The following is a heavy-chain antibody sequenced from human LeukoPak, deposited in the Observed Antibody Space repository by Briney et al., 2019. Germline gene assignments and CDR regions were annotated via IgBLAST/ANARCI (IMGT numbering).Heavy chain of an antibody. CDR1: GFTFSSYA. Sequence: PGRSLRLSCAASGFTFSSYAMHWVRQAPGKGLEWVAVISYDGSNKYYADSVKGRFTISRDNSKNTLYLQMNSLRAEDTAVYYCGSVVVTSYFDYWGQGTLVTVSS. J-gene: IGHJ4*02. D-gene: IGHD2-21*02. CDR2: ISYDGSNK. V-gene: IGHV3-30-3*01. CDR3: GSVVVTSYFDY.